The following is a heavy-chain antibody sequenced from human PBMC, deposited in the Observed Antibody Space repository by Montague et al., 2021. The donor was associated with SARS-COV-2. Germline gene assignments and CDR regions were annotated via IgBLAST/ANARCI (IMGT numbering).Heavy chain of an antibody. D-gene: IGHD2-2*01. V-gene: IGHV4-39*01. CDR2: IDYSGRT. J-gene: IGHJ4*02. Sequence: SETLSLTCTVSGGSISSSSYYWGWIRQPPGKGLEWIGSIDYSGRTYYNPSLKSRVTISVDTSKNQFPLKLSSVTAADTAVYFCARHGVCSSHMFPPGWWGQGTVVTVSS. CDR3: ARHGVCSSHMFPPGW. CDR1: GGSISSSSYY.